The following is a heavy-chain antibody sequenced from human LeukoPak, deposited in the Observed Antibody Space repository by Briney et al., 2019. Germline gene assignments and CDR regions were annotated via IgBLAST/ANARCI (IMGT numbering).Heavy chain of an antibody. V-gene: IGHV3-21*01. J-gene: IGHJ5*02. Sequence: PGGSLRLSCAASGFTFSSYSMNWVRQAPGKGLEWVSSISSGSSYIYYADSVKGRFTISRDNAKNSLYLQINSLRAEDTAVYYCARDFNWFDPWGQGTLSPSPQ. CDR3: ARDFNWFDP. CDR2: ISSGSSYI. CDR1: GFTFSSYS.